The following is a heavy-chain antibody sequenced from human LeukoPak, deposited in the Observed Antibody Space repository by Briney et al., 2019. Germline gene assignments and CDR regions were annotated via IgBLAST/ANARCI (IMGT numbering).Heavy chain of an antibody. CDR2: ISAYNGNT. D-gene: IGHD6-19*01. J-gene: IGHJ4*02. CDR1: GYTFTSYG. V-gene: IGHV1-18*04. CDR3: ERDPSGWYSVVPSDY. Sequence: GASVTVSFKASGYTFTSYGISWVRQAPGQGLEWMGWISAYNGNTNYAQKLQGRVTITTHTSTSTAYMELRSLTSDDTAVYYCERDPSGWYSVVPSDYWGQGTLVTVSS.